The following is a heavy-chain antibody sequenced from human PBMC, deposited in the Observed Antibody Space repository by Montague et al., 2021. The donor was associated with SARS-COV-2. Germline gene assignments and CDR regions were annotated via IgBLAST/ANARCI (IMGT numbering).Heavy chain of an antibody. V-gene: IGHV4-34*01. J-gene: IGHJ4*02. D-gene: IGHD3-22*01. CDR3: ARWYYYDSSGYYR. CDR2: INHSGST. CDR1: GGSFSGYY. Sequence: SETLSLTCAVYGGSFSGYYWSWIRQPPGKGLEWIGEINHSGSTNYNPSLKSRVTISVGTSKNQFSLKLSSVTAADTAVYYCARWYYYDSSGYYRWGQGTLVTVSS.